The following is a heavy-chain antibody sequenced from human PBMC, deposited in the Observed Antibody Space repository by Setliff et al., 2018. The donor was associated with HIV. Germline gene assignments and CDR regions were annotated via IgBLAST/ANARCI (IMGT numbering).Heavy chain of an antibody. CDR3: ARAEGYYDNSVNPGRYYYYYMDV. CDR1: GGSFSGYY. D-gene: IGHD3-22*01. CDR2: VNGEMNHGGSP. Sequence: SETLSLTCAVYGGSFSGYYWTWIRQPPGKGLEWIGEVNGEMNHGGSPNYNPSLKSRVSISIDKSKNQFSLKLSSVTAADTAVYYCARAEGYYDNSVNPGRYYYYYMDVWGKGTTVTVSS. V-gene: IGHV4-34*01. J-gene: IGHJ6*03.